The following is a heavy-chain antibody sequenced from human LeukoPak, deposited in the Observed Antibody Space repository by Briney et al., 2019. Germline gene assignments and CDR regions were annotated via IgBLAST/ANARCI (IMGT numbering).Heavy chain of an antibody. CDR2: IYSGGST. D-gene: IGHD5-12*01. V-gene: IGHV3-53*01. CDR1: GFTVSSNY. CDR3: ARVSNSGYDPVRNYYYYMDV. J-gene: IGHJ6*03. Sequence: GGSLRLSCAASGFTVSSNYMSWVRQAPGKGLEWVSVIYSGGSTYYADSVKGRFTISRDNSKNTLYLQMNSLRAEDTAVYYCARVSNSGYDPVRNYYYYMDVWGKGTTVTVSS.